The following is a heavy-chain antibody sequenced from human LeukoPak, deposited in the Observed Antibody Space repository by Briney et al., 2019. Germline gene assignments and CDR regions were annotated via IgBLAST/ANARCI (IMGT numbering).Heavy chain of an antibody. CDR3: EKDSHLDV. CDR1: GESFSGYS. V-gene: IGHV4-34*01. CDR2: INQRRNT. J-gene: IGHJ6*02. D-gene: IGHD2-15*01. Sequence: SETLSLTCVVYGESFSGYSWSWIRQPPGKGLEWIGEINQRRNTNYNPSLKSRVTISVDTSKNQFSLKLSSVTAADTAVYYCEKDSHLDVWGQGTTVTVSS.